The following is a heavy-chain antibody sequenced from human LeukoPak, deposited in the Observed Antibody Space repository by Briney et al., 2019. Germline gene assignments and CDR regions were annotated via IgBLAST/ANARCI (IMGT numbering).Heavy chain of an antibody. D-gene: IGHD4-23*01. CDR3: AREGAYGGVFDY. CDR1: GFTFSNNW. J-gene: IGHJ4*02. CDR2: ISSSGSTI. V-gene: IGHV3-48*04. Sequence: GGSLRLSCEASGFTFSNNWMTWARQAPGKGLEWLSYISSSGSTIYYADSVKGRFPISRDNAKNSLYLQMNSLRAEDTAVYYCAREGAYGGVFDYWGQGSLVTVSS.